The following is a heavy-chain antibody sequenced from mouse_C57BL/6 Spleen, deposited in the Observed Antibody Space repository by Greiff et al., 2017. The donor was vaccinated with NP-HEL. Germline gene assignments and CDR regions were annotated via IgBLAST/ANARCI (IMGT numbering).Heavy chain of an antibody. Sequence: VKLMESGPELVKPGASVKISCKASGYAFSSSWMNWVKQRPGKGLEWIGRIYPGDGDTNYNGKFKGKATLTADKSSSTAYMQLSSLTSEDSAVYFCARDLHYYGSSYVDWYFDVWGTGTTVTVSS. CDR3: ARDLHYYGSSYVDWYFDV. D-gene: IGHD1-1*01. J-gene: IGHJ1*03. CDR1: GYAFSSSW. CDR2: IYPGDGDT. V-gene: IGHV1-82*01.